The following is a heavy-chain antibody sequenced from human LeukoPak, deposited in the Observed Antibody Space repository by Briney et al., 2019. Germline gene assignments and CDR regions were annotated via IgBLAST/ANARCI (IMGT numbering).Heavy chain of an antibody. CDR2: IHYSGST. Sequence: PSETLSLTCTVSGGSINNYYWSWIRQPPGKGPEWIGYIHYSGSTNYNPSLKSRATISVDTSKSQFSLKLSSVTAADTAIYYCARGYSSSWYYFDYWGQGTLVTVSS. CDR1: GGSINNYY. V-gene: IGHV4-59*08. J-gene: IGHJ4*02. CDR3: ARGYSSSWYYFDY. D-gene: IGHD6-13*01.